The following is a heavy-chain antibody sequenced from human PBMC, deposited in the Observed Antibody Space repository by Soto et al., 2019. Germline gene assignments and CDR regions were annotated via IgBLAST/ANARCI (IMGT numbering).Heavy chain of an antibody. Sequence: QVQLVQSGAEVKKPGASVKVSCKASGYTFTSYGIRWVRQAPGQGLEWMGWISAYNGNTNDAQKLQSRVTMTTDTSTSTAYMELSSLRSDDTAVYYCARYSSPYDAFDIWGQGTMVTVSS. CDR1: GYTFTSYG. CDR2: ISAYNGNT. J-gene: IGHJ3*02. V-gene: IGHV1-18*04. D-gene: IGHD6-13*01. CDR3: ARYSSPYDAFDI.